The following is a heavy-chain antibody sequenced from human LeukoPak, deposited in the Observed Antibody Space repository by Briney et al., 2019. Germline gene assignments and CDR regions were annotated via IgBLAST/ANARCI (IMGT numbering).Heavy chain of an antibody. CDR2: ISTSGTNT. J-gene: IGHJ4*02. CDR1: GFTFSDYA. V-gene: IGHV3-23*01. CDR3: AKRTSVRVPVDC. Sequence: GSLRLSCAASGFTFSDYAMTWVRQAPGKGLEWVSAISTSGTNTYYADSVEGRFTISRDNSKNTLYLQMNSLRAEDTAVYYCAKRTSVRVPVDCWGQGTLVTVSS. D-gene: IGHD5/OR15-5a*01.